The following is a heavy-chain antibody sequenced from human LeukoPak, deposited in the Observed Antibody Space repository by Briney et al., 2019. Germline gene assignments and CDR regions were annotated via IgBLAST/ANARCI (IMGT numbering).Heavy chain of an antibody. CDR2: ISYDGSNK. J-gene: IGHJ4*02. V-gene: IGHV3-30*04. Sequence: GGSLRLSCAASGFTFSSYAMHWVRQAPGKGLEWVAVISYDGSNKYYADSVKGRFTISRDNSKNTLYLQMNSLRAEDTAVYYCARAEYSSGWYGTRDYWGQGTLVTVSS. D-gene: IGHD6-19*01. CDR1: GFTFSSYA. CDR3: ARAEYSSGWYGTRDY.